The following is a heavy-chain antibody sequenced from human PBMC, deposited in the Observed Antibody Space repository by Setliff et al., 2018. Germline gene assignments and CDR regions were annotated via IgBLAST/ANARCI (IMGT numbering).Heavy chain of an antibody. CDR2: INTGGGSA. CDR1: GDTFSTYA. D-gene: IGHD1-26*01. J-gene: IGHJ4*02. CDR3: AKDGVGPTYTYFFDF. Sequence: ASVKVSCKASGDTFSTYALSWVRQAPGQGPEWMGTINTGGGSASIVDQFQGRVTMTRDTSTSTVYLELNSLRAEDTAVYYCAKDGVGPTYTYFFDFWGQGSQVTVSS. V-gene: IGHV1-46*01.